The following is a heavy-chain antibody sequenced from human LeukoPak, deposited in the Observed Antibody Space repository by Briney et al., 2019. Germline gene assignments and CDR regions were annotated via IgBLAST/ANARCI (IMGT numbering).Heavy chain of an antibody. CDR2: IYYSGST. J-gene: IGHJ4*02. Sequence: SETLCLTCTVSGGSISSSSYYWGWIRQPPGKGLEWIGSIYYSGSTYYNPSLKSRVTISVDTSKNQFSLKLSSVTAADTAVYYCGHDSSGYYSDYWGQGTLVTVSS. CDR1: GGSISSSSYY. D-gene: IGHD3-22*01. V-gene: IGHV4-39*01. CDR3: GHDSSGYYSDY.